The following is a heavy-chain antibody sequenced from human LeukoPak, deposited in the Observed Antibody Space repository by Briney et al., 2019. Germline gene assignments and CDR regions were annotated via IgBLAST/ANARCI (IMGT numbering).Heavy chain of an antibody. CDR3: ARLSFWAAAFDI. Sequence: SETLSLTCTVSGGSISSSSYYWGWIRQPPGKGLEWIRSIYYSGSTYYNPSLKSRVTISVDTSKNQFSLKLSSVTAADTAVYYCARLSFWAAAFDIWGQGTMVAISS. CDR1: GGSISSSSYY. D-gene: IGHD2/OR15-2a*01. J-gene: IGHJ3*02. V-gene: IGHV4-39*01. CDR2: IYYSGST.